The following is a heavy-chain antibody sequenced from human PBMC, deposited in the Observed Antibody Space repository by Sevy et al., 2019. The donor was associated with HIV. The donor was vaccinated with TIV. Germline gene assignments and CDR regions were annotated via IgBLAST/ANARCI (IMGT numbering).Heavy chain of an antibody. CDR2: ISSSSSTI. CDR1: GFTFSSYS. J-gene: IGHJ6*02. CDR3: ARGREWSYYDFWSGYYRNYYYYGMDV. V-gene: IGHV3-48*02. Sequence: GGSLRLSCAASGFTFSSYSMNWVRQAPGKGLEWVSYISSSSSTIYYADSVKGRFTISRDNAKNSLYLQMNSLRDEDSAVYYCARGREWSYYDFWSGYYRNYYYYGMDVWGQWTTVTVSS. D-gene: IGHD3-3*01.